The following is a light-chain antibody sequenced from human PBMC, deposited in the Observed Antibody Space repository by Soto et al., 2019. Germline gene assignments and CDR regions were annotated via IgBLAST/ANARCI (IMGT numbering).Light chain of an antibody. CDR3: SSYSGSSTLVV. CDR1: SCDVGGYNF. J-gene: IGLJ2*01. Sequence: QSALTQPASVSGSPGQSIAISCTGTSCDVGGYNFVSWYQQHPGKAPKLMIYDVSNRPSGVSNRFSGSKSGNTASLTISGLQAEDEADYYCSSYSGSSTLVVFGGGTKLTVL. V-gene: IGLV2-14*03. CDR2: DVS.